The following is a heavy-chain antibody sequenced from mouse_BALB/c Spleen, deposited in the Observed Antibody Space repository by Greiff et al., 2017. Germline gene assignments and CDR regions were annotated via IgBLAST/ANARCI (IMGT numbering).Heavy chain of an antibody. D-gene: IGHD2-3*01. Sequence: VKLMESGAELMKPGASVKISCKATGYTFSSYWIEWVKQRPGHGLEWIGEILPGSGSTNYNEKFKGKATFTADTSSNTAYMQLSSLTSEDSAVYYCARGGYYGYAMGYWGQGTSVTVSS. CDR2: ILPGSGST. CDR1: GYTFSSYW. J-gene: IGHJ4*01. CDR3: ARGGYYGYAMGY. V-gene: IGHV1-9*01.